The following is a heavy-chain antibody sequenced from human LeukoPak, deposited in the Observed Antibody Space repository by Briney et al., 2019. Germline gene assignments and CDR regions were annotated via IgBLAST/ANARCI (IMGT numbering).Heavy chain of an antibody. Sequence: PGGSLRLSCEASGFTFSHYGMHWVRQAPGKGLEWVAVIWSDATNQYYSDSVKGRFTISRDNFKRTVSLQMSSLRAEDTAVYYCVKDAQRGFDYSNSLQHWAQGSLVTVSS. CDR1: GFTFSHYG. CDR2: IWSDATNQ. V-gene: IGHV3-33*06. CDR3: VKDAQRGFDYSNSLQH. D-gene: IGHD4-11*01. J-gene: IGHJ4*02.